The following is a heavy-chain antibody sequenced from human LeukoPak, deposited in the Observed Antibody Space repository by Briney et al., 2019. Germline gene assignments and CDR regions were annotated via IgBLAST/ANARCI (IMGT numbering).Heavy chain of an antibody. CDR3: ARGSHWFDL. CDR1: GFTFSSYA. Sequence: GGSLRLSCAASGFTFSSYAMSWVRQAPGKGLEWVSAISGSGGSTYYADSVKGRFTISRDNAKNTVYLQMNSLRAEDTALYYCARGSHWFDLWGQGTQVTVSS. CDR2: ISGSGGST. J-gene: IGHJ5*02. D-gene: IGHD1-26*01. V-gene: IGHV3-23*01.